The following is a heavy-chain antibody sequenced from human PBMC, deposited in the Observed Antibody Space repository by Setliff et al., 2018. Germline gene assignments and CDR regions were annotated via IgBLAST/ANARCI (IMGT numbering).Heavy chain of an antibody. CDR1: GYTFTRYA. Sequence: ASVKVSCKASGYTFTRYAISWVRQAPGQGPEWMGWISAYNGNTNYALKLQDRVIMTADTSTNTVYLDLRSLRSDDSAMYYCTRGQRAWSYWGRGTLVTVSS. CDR2: ISAYNGNT. J-gene: IGHJ4*02. D-gene: IGHD6-19*01. CDR3: TRGQRAWSY. V-gene: IGHV1-18*01.